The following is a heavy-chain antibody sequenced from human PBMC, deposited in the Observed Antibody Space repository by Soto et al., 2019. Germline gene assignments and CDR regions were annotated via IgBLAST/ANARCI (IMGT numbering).Heavy chain of an antibody. J-gene: IGHJ4*02. CDR1: GFTFSYYW. Sequence: EVQLVESGGGSVQPGGSLRLSCAASGFTFSYYWMHWVREAPGKGLVWVSRINTDGSGTTYADPVKGRFTISRDNAKNTLYLQMNSLIAEDTAVYYCARDLSALDYWGQGTLVTVSS. V-gene: IGHV3-74*01. CDR2: INTDGSGT. D-gene: IGHD3-3*02. CDR3: ARDLSALDY.